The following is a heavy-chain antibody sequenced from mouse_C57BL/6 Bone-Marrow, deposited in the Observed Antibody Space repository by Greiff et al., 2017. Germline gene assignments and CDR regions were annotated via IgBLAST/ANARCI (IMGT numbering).Heavy chain of an antibody. V-gene: IGHV5-6*01. Sequence: EVHLVESGGDLVKPGGSLKLSCAASGFTFSSYGMSWVRQTPDKRLEWVATISSGGSYTYYPDSVKGRFTISRDNAKKTLYLQMSSLKSEDTAMYYCARHEGSLYYYAMDYWGQGTSVTVSS. CDR3: ARHEGSLYYYAMDY. J-gene: IGHJ4*01. CDR1: GFTFSSYG. CDR2: ISSGGSYT. D-gene: IGHD6-1*01.